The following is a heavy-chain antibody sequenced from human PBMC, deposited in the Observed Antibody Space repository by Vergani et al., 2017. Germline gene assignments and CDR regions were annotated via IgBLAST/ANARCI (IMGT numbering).Heavy chain of an antibody. CDR3: ALGAISDYVASFDY. CDR2: IKQAGSDK. V-gene: IGHV3-7*01. D-gene: IGHD3-16*01. J-gene: IGHJ4*02. CDR1: GFTLSSYW. Sequence: EVQLVESGGGLVQPGGSLRLSCAASGFTLSSYWMSWVRQAPGKGLEWVANIKQAGSDKFYVDSVKGRFTVSRDNAKNSVYLQMNSLRAEDTAVYYCALGAISDYVASFDYWGQGTLVTVSS.